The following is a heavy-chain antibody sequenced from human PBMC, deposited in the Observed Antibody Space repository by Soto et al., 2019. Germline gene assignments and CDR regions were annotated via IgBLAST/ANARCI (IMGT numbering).Heavy chain of an antibody. D-gene: IGHD3-22*01. CDR1: GFTFSSYS. Sequence: GGSLRLSCAASGFTFSSYSMNWVRQAPGKGLEWVSYISSSSSTIYYADSVKGRFTISRDNAKSSLYLQMNSLRDEDTAVYYCARDDYYDTSGYLALFDYWGQGTLVTVSS. CDR2: ISSSSSTI. V-gene: IGHV3-48*02. CDR3: ARDDYYDTSGYLALFDY. J-gene: IGHJ4*02.